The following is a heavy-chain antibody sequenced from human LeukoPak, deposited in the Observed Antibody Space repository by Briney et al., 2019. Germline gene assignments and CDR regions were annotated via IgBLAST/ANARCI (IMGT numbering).Heavy chain of an antibody. D-gene: IGHD5/OR15-5a*01. CDR1: GGSFSGYY. J-gene: IGHJ4*02. CDR3: ARSRPYSVRHDY. Sequence: SETLSLTCAVYGGSFSGYYWSWIRQPPGKGLEWIGEINHSGSTNYNPSLKSRVTISVDTSKNQFSLKLSSVTAADTAVCYCARSRPYSVRHDYWGQGTLVTVSS. V-gene: IGHV4-34*01. CDR2: INHSGST.